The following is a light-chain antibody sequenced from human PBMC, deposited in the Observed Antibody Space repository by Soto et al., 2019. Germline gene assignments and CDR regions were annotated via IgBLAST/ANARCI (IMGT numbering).Light chain of an antibody. CDR1: ESIARH. CDR2: AAS. J-gene: IGKJ5*01. CDR3: QPTYSTLSNT. V-gene: IGKV1-39*01. Sequence: DIQMTQSPSSLSASVGDRVTITCRASESIARHLNWYQQKPGKAPKLLIYAASSLQHGVPSRFRGGGAGTEFTLTISNMQPEDFATYYCQPTYSTLSNTFGRGTRLEIK.